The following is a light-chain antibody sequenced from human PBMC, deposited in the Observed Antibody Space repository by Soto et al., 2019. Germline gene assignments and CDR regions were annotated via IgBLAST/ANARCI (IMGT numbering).Light chain of an antibody. CDR1: QSVSSY. CDR2: DAS. V-gene: IGKV3-11*01. J-gene: IGKJ1*01. Sequence: EIVLTQSPATLSLSPGERATLSCRASQSVSSYLAWYQQKPGQAPRLLIYDASNRATGIPARFSGSGSGTDFTLTISSLEPEDFAVYCCQQRSNWRRTFGQGTKVEIK. CDR3: QQRSNWRRT.